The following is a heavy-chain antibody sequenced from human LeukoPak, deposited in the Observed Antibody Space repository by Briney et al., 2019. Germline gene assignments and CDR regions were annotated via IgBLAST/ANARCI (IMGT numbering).Heavy chain of an antibody. Sequence: SETLSLTCAVYGGSFSGYYWSWIRQPPGKGLEWIGEINHSGSTNYNPSLKSRVTISVDTSKNQFSLKLSSVTAADTAVYYCASLGYSSGWGYYGMDVWGQGTTVTVSS. CDR3: ASLGYSSGWGYYGMDV. J-gene: IGHJ6*02. V-gene: IGHV4-34*01. CDR1: GGSFSGYY. D-gene: IGHD6-19*01. CDR2: INHSGST.